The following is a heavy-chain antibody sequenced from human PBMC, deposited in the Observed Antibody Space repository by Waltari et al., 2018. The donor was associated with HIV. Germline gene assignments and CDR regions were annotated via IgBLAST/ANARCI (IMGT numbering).Heavy chain of an antibody. V-gene: IGHV4-4*07. J-gene: IGHJ3*02. CDR1: GGSISSYY. CDR2: IYTSGST. CDR3: AREYCSSTSCSPNGRLGAFDI. D-gene: IGHD2-2*01. Sequence: QVQLQESGQGLVKASETLSLTCTVSGGSISSYYWSWIRQPAGKGLEWIGRIYTSGSTNYNSSLKSRVTMSIDTSKNQFFLKLSSVTAADTAVYYCAREYCSSTSCSPNGRLGAFDIWGQGTMVTVSS.